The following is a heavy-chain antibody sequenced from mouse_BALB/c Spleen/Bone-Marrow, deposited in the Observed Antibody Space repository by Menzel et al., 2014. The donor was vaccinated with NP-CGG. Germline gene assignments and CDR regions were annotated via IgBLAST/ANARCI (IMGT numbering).Heavy chain of an antibody. CDR3: ARRAFYALDY. CDR1: GFTFSTYY. V-gene: IGHV5-6-2*01. J-gene: IGHJ4*01. Sequence: EVMLVESGGGLVKVGESLKLSCAASGFTFSTYYMSWVRQTPEKRLESVAAIYTNDGSTYYPDTVKGRFAISRDNAKNTLYLQMNSLKSEDTALYYCARRAFYALDYWGQGTSVTVSS. CDR2: IYTNDGST.